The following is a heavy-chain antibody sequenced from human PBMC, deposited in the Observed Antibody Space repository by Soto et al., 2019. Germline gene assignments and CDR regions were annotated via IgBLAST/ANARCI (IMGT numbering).Heavy chain of an antibody. CDR1: GFSLTTSGVG. J-gene: IGHJ4*02. V-gene: IGHV2-5*02. D-gene: IGHD3-3*01. Sequence: QITLNESGPTVVRPTETLTLTCRFSGFSLTTSGVGVGWIRQSPGKAPEWLALIYWDDDKRYSASLKIRLTITKDTSKNQVVLTVSDLDPTDTGTYYCAHRVLRTVFGLVTTTAIYFDFWGQGTPVAVSS. CDR2: IYWDDDK. CDR3: AHRVLRTVFGLVTTTAIYFDF.